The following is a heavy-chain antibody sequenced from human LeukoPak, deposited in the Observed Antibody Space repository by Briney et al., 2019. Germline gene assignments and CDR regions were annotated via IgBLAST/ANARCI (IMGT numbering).Heavy chain of an antibody. D-gene: IGHD3-3*01. CDR2: IYSGGGT. Sequence: GGSLRLSCAASGINVSSSYLSWVRQVPEKGLEWVSFIYSGGGTYSTDSVKGRFTISRDNSKNMLYLQMNSLRAEDTAVYYCAGYSSGYYLDYWGQGTLVTVSS. CDR3: AGYSSGYYLDY. V-gene: IGHV3-53*01. J-gene: IGHJ4*02. CDR1: GINVSSSY.